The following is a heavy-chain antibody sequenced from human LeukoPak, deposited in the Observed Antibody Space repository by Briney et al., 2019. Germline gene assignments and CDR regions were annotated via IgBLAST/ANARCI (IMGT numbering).Heavy chain of an antibody. J-gene: IGHJ2*01. Sequence: GGSLRLSCAASGFTFNSYLMSWVRQAPGKGLVWVSRIDGDGATTSYEDSVKGRFTISRDNANNMVYLEMNSLRVEDTAVYYCTRDSGADRRYFDLWGRGTLVTVS. V-gene: IGHV3-74*01. CDR3: TRDSGADRRYFDL. CDR1: GFTFNSYL. CDR2: IDGDGATT. D-gene: IGHD7-27*01.